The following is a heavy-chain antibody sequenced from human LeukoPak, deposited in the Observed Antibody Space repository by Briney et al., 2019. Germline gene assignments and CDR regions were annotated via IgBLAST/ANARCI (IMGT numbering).Heavy chain of an antibody. CDR3: ARGNPSLYSSGWYPFDY. J-gene: IGHJ4*02. Sequence: SQTLSLTCTVSGGSISSGSYYWSWIRQPAGKGLEWIERIYTSGSTNYTPSLKSRVTISVDTSKNQFSLKLSSVAAADTALYYCARGNPSLYSSGWYPFDYWGQGTLVTVSS. CDR2: IYTSGST. CDR1: GGSISSGSYY. V-gene: IGHV4-61*02. D-gene: IGHD6-19*01.